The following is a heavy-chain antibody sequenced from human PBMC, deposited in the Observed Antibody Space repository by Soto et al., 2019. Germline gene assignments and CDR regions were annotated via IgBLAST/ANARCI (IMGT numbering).Heavy chain of an antibody. J-gene: IGHJ3*02. CDR3: ARESLRGDYYSSGYPGAFDI. CDR2: INPSGGST. V-gene: IGHV1-46*01. D-gene: IGHD3-22*01. Sequence: ASVKVSCKASGYTFTSYYMHWVRQAPGQGLEWMGIINPSGGSTSYAQKFQGRVTMTRDTSTSTVYMELSSLRSEDTAVYYCARESLRGDYYSSGYPGAFDIWGQGTMVTVS. CDR1: GYTFTSYY.